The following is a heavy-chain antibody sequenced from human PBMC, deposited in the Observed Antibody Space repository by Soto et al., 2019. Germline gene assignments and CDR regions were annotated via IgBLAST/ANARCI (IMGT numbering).Heavy chain of an antibody. D-gene: IGHD3-16*01. V-gene: IGHV1-18*04. CDR2: INPYNANV. CDR1: GYTFTNHG. Sequence: QVQLVQSGAEVKKPGASVKVSCKTSGYTFTNHGINWVRQAQGQGLEWMGWINPYNANVNYAQKLQGRVTMTTDTSTSTAYMDLRSLTSDDTAVYFCARYRVAGIWGYAFDIWGQGTMVTVSS. J-gene: IGHJ3*02. CDR3: ARYRVAGIWGYAFDI.